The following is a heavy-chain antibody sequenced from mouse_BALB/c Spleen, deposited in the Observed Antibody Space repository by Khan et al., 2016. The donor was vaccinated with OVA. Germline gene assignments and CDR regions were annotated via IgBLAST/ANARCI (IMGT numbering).Heavy chain of an antibody. CDR3: ARDRIDY. V-gene: IGHV1-7*01. Sequence: QIQLVQSGAELAKPGASVKMSCTASGYTFTSYWMHWTKQRPGQGLEWIGYINPTSGYTDYNQKFKDKATLTADKSSSTAYMQLSSLTSDDSAVYYCARDRIDYWGQGTALTVSS. CDR2: INPTSGYT. CDR1: GYTFTSYW. J-gene: IGHJ2*01.